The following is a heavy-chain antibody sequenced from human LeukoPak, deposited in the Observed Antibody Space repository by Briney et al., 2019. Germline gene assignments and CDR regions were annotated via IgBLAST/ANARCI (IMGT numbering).Heavy chain of an antibody. CDR2: MSYDGSNK. D-gene: IGHD2-21*02. CDR1: GFTFSSYG. J-gene: IGHJ4*02. Sequence: GGSLRLSCAASGFTFSSYGMHWVRQAPGKGLEWVAVMSYDGSNKYYADSVKGRFTISRDNSKNTLYLQMNSLRAEDTAVYYCAKSRSVVVTVGGDYWGQGTLVTVSS. CDR3: AKSRSVVVTVGGDY. V-gene: IGHV3-30*18.